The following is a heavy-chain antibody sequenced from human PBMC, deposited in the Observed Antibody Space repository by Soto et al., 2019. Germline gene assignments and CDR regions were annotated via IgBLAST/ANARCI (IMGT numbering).Heavy chain of an antibody. CDR1: GGTFSSYA. D-gene: IGHD4-4*01. Sequence: SVKVSCKASGGTFSSYAISWVRQAPGQGLEWMGGIIPIFGTANYAQKFQGRVTITADESTSTAYMELSSLRSEDTAVYYCARDNLVDYSNYADWFDPWGQGTLVTVSS. J-gene: IGHJ5*02. V-gene: IGHV1-69*13. CDR2: IIPIFGTA. CDR3: ARDNLVDYSNYADWFDP.